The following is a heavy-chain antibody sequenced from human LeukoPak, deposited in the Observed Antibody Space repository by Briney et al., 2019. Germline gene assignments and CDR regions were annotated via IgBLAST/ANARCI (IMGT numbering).Heavy chain of an antibody. CDR1: GFTFSSYS. V-gene: IGHV3-48*01. CDR2: ISSRSSTI. Sequence: PRGSLRLSCAASGFTFSSYSMNWVRQAPGKGLEWVSYISSRSSTIYYADSVKGRFTISRDNAKNSLYLQMNSLRAEDTAVYYCARVPNASAYYYGMDVWGQGTTVTVSS. J-gene: IGHJ6*02. CDR3: ARVPNASAYYYGMDV.